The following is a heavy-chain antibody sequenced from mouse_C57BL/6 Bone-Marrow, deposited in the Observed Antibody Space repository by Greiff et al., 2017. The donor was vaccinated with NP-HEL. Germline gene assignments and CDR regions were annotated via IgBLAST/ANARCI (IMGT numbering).Heavy chain of an antibody. J-gene: IGHJ3*01. CDR2: IDPDNVYT. D-gene: IGHD1-1*01. Sequence: EGKRQKSGGEWGRKGASVKLSCTASGFNIKDDYMHWVKQRPEQGLEWIVWIDPDNVYTEYASTFQGKATITADTSSNTAYLQLSSLTSEDTAVYYCTTNYGSSSAWFAYWGQGTLVTVSA. CDR3: TTNYGSSSAWFAY. V-gene: IGHV14-4*01. CDR1: GFNIKDDY.